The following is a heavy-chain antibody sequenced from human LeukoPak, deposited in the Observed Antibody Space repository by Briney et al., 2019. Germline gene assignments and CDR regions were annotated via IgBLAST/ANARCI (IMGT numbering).Heavy chain of an antibody. D-gene: IGHD3-22*01. CDR1: GFTFSSYA. Sequence: GGSLRLSCAASGFTFSSYAMSWVRQAPGKGLEWVSAISGSGGRTYYADSVKGRFTISRDNSKSTVYQQMNSLRAEDTAVYYCAKGGYYDSSGYGAGYYFDYWGQGTLVTVSS. V-gene: IGHV3-23*01. J-gene: IGHJ4*02. CDR3: AKGGYYDSSGYGAGYYFDY. CDR2: ISGSGGRT.